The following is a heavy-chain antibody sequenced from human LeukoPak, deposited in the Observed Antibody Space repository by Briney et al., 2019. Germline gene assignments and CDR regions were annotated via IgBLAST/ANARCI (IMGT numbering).Heavy chain of an antibody. D-gene: IGHD5-18*01. CDR2: ISGSSGST. CDR1: GFTFSSYA. J-gene: IGHJ4*02. V-gene: IGHV3-23*01. Sequence: GGSLRLSCAASGFTFSSYAMSWVRQAPGKGLEWVSAISGSSGSTYYADSVKGRFTISRDNSKNTLYLQMNSLRAEDTAVYYCAKVDRAPWIQLWLTLDYWGQGTLVTVSS. CDR3: AKVDRAPWIQLWLTLDY.